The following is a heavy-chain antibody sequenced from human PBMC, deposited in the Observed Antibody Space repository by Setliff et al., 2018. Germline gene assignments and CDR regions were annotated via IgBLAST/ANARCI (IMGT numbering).Heavy chain of an antibody. J-gene: IGHJ3*02. CDR2: IGFDGSSP. CDR1: GFAIRSYW. D-gene: IGHD1-26*01. CDR3: IRDWGEAGSTNAFDI. Sequence: GSLRLSCEASGFAIRSYWMHWVRQAPGEGLVWVSRIGFDGSSPSYADSVKGRFTVSRDNAKNTVHLQMNSLRAEDTAVYYCIRDWGEAGSTNAFDIWGQGTMVTVS. V-gene: IGHV3-74*01.